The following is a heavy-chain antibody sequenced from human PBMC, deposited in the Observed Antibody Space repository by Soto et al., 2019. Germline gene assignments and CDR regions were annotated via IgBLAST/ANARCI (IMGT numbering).Heavy chain of an antibody. Sequence: PGGSLRLSCAASGFTFSSYGMHWVRQAPGKGLEWVAVISYDGSNKYYADSVKGRFTISRDNSKNTLYLQMNSLRAEDTAVYYCAKGEWFGELSHYYGMDVWGQGTTVTVSS. D-gene: IGHD3-10*01. CDR1: GFTFSSYG. CDR2: ISYDGSNK. V-gene: IGHV3-30*18. CDR3: AKGEWFGELSHYYGMDV. J-gene: IGHJ6*02.